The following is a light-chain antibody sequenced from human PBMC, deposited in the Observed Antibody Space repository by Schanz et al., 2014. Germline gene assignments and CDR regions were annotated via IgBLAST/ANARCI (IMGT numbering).Light chain of an antibody. CDR3: TSYAGSNQVV. V-gene: IGLV2-8*01. CDR2: EVT. Sequence: QSVLTQPPSASGSPGQSVTIPCTGTSSDVGGYNYVSWYQHHPGKAPKLMIYEVTKRPSGVPDRFSASKSGNTASLTVSGLQADDEADYYCTSYAGSNQVVFGGGTKLTVL. CDR1: SSDVGGYNY. J-gene: IGLJ2*01.